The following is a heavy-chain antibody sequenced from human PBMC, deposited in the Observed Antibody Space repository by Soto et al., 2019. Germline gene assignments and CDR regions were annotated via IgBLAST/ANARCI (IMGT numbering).Heavy chain of an antibody. J-gene: IGHJ4*02. CDR1: GGSLTGYL. V-gene: IGHV4-34*01. CDR3: ARGYFTRQSLDY. CDR2: VNHAGAA. Sequence: QVHLQQWGAGLLRPSETLSLTCNVSGGSLTGYLWNWIRQPPGRPMEWIGEVNHAGAATYNPSLRSRVTLSVDTSKNQFSLRLASVAATDTALYFCARGYFTRQSLDYWDQGALVSVSS.